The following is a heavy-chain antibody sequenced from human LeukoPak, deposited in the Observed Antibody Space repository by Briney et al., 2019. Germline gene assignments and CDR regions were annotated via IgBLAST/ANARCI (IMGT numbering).Heavy chain of an antibody. V-gene: IGHV4-34*01. D-gene: IGHD2-8*01. Sequence: PSETLSLTCAVYGGSFSGYYWSWIRQPPGKGLEWIGEINHSGSTNYNPSLKSRVTISVDTSKNQFSLKLSSVTAADTAVYYCARVMGRLRIPFYYYMDVWGKGTTVTVSS. J-gene: IGHJ6*03. CDR3: ARVMGRLRIPFYYYMDV. CDR2: INHSGST. CDR1: GGSFSGYY.